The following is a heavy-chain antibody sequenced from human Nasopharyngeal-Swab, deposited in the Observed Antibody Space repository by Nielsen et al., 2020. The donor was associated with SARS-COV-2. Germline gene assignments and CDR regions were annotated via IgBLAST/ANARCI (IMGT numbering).Heavy chain of an antibody. CDR3: ARVGSSCESSFDY. V-gene: IGHV3-30-3*01. CDR2: ISYDGSIK. Sequence: GGSLRLSCEASGFTFSSYAMHWVRQAPGKGLEWVAVISYDGSIKKSADSVECRFTISRDNSKNTLYLQMNTLRTDDTAVYYCARVGSSCESSFDYWGQGTLVTVSA. D-gene: IGHD1-26*01. CDR1: GFTFSSYA. J-gene: IGHJ4*02.